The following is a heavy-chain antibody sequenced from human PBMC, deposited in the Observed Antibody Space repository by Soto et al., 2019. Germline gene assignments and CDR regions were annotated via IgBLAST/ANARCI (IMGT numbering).Heavy chain of an antibody. Sequence: ASVKVSYKASGGTFSSYAISWVRQAPGQGLEWMGGIIPIFGTANYAQXXXGXXXXXXXXXXXTAYMELSSLRSEDTAVYYCASCIDSSGYYLDAFDIWGQGTMVTVSS. CDR1: GGTFSSYA. J-gene: IGHJ3*02. V-gene: IGHV1-69*13. D-gene: IGHD3-22*01. CDR3: ASCIDSSGYYLDAFDI. CDR2: IIPIFGTA.